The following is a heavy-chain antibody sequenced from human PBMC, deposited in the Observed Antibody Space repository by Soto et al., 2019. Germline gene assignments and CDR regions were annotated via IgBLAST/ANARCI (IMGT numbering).Heavy chain of an antibody. J-gene: IGHJ6*02. Sequence: PGGTLRLSCAASGFTFSSYAMHWVRQAPDKGLERVAVISYDGSNKYYADSVKGRFTISRDNSKNTLYMQMNSLRAEDTAVYYCAREEGYWSGGSCYDDSGMDVWGQGTTVTVSS. D-gene: IGHD2-15*01. CDR3: AREEGYWSGGSCYDDSGMDV. V-gene: IGHV3-30-3*01. CDR1: GFTFSSYA. CDR2: ISYDGSNK.